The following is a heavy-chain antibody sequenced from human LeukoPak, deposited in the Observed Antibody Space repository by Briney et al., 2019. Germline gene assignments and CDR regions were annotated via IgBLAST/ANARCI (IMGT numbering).Heavy chain of an antibody. V-gene: IGHV4-59*02. D-gene: IGHD6-6*01. J-gene: IGHJ5*01. CDR1: GDSVTNHQ. CDR2: IHHSGST. CDR3: ARYPLAFDS. Sequence: SETLSLTCTVSGDSVTNHQWSWVRQPPGKGLEWIAYIHHSGSTNYNPSLKNRVTISMDTSKNQFSLRLISVTAADTAVYYCARYPLAFDSWGQGILVTVSS.